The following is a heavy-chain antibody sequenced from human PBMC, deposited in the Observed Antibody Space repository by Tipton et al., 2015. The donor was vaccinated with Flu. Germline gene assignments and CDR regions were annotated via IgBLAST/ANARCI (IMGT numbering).Heavy chain of an antibody. CDR2: IYYSGST. CDR1: GGSISSYY. CDR3: ARVDYYDSSGYYPFDY. D-gene: IGHD3-22*01. V-gene: IGHV4-59*01. Sequence: TLSLTCTVSGGSISSYYWSWIRQPPGKGLEWFGYIYYSGSTNYNPSLKSRFTISVDTPKNQFSLKLSSVTAADTAVYYCARVDYYDSSGYYPFDYWGQGTLVTVSS. J-gene: IGHJ4*02.